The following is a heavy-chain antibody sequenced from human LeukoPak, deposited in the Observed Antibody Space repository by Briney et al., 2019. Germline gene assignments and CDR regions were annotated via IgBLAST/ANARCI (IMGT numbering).Heavy chain of an antibody. J-gene: IGHJ4*02. D-gene: IGHD2-8*02. CDR2: ISAYNGNT. Sequence: ASVKVSCKASGYTFTSYGISWVRQAPGQGLEWMGWISAYNGNTNYAQKLQDRVTMTTDTSTSTAYMEVRSLRSDDTAVYFCATGVWWDFDYWGQGALVTVSS. CDR3: ATGVWWDFDY. V-gene: IGHV1-18*01. CDR1: GYTFTSYG.